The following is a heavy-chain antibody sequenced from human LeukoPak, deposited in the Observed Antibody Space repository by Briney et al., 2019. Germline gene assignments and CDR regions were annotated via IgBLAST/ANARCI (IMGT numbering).Heavy chain of an antibody. V-gene: IGHV3-64*01. CDR1: GFTVSSNY. CDR2: ISSNGGST. Sequence: PGGSLRLSCAASGFTVSSNYMSWVRQAPGKGLEYVSAISSNGGSTYYANSVKGRFTISRDNSKNTLYLQMGSLRAEDMAVYYCARVNYDFWSGYVDYWGQGTLVTVSS. CDR3: ARVNYDFWSGYVDY. D-gene: IGHD3-3*01. J-gene: IGHJ4*02.